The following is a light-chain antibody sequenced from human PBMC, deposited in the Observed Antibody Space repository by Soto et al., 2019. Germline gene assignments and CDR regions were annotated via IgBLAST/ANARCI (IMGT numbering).Light chain of an antibody. CDR3: NSYTSSTSLPYV. J-gene: IGLJ1*01. Sequence: SALTQPASVSGSPGQSITISCTGSSSDVGGYNYVSWYQQHPGKAPKLLIFEVSSRPSGVSNRFSGSKSGNTASLTISALQAEDEADYFCNSYTSSTSLPYVFGTGTKV. V-gene: IGLV2-14*01. CDR2: EVS. CDR1: SSDVGGYNY.